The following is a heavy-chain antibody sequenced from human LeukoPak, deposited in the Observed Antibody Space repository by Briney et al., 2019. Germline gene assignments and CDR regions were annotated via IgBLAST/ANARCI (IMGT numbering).Heavy chain of an antibody. CDR2: IYSGGST. J-gene: IGHJ3*02. D-gene: IGHD5-12*01. Sequence: GGSLRLSCAASGFTVSSNYMSWVRHAPGKGLEWVSVIYSGGSTYYADSVKGRFTISRDNSKNTLYLQMNSLRAEDTAVYYCARTKDIVATISAFDIWGQGTMVTVSS. V-gene: IGHV3-66*01. CDR1: GFTVSSNY. CDR3: ARTKDIVATISAFDI.